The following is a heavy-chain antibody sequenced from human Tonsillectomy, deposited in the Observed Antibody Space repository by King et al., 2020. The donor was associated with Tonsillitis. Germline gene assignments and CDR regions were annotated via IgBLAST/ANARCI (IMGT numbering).Heavy chain of an antibody. CDR1: GGSISSSSYY. V-gene: IGHV4-39*07. CDR2: IYYSGST. J-gene: IGHJ3*02. Sequence: QLQESGPGLVKPSETLSLTCTVSGGSISSSSYYWGWIRQPPGKGLEWIGSIYYSGSTYYNPSLKSRVTISVDTSKNQFSLNLSSVTAADTAVYYCAILAAGGATTKGGAFESWGDGTMITVSS. D-gene: IGHD1-26*01. CDR3: AILAAGGATTKGGAFES.